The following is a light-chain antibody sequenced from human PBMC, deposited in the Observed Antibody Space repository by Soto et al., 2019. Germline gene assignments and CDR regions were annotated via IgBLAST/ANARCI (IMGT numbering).Light chain of an antibody. J-gene: IGLJ1*01. Sequence: SYELTQPPSVSVAPGQTARITCGGVNIASQSVHWYQQKPGQAPLLVVYDDSDRPSGIPERFSGSNPGNTATLTIGRVEVGDEADYYCQVWDGTSDHYVFGTGTKLTVL. CDR3: QVWDGTSDHYV. CDR2: DDS. CDR1: NIASQS. V-gene: IGLV3-21*02.